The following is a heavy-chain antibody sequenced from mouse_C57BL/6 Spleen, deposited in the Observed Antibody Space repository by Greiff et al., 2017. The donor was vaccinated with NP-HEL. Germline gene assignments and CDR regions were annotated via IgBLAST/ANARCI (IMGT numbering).Heavy chain of an antibody. J-gene: IGHJ3*01. D-gene: IGHD1-1*01. V-gene: IGHV1-53*01. CDR3: AGYYYGSSAWFAY. CDR2: INPSNGGT. CDR1: GYTFTSYW. Sequence: QVHVKQSGTELVKPGASVKLSCKASGYTFTSYWMHWVKQRPGQGLEWIGNINPSNGGTNYNEKFKSKATLTVDKSSSTAYMQLSSLTSEDSAVDYCAGYYYGSSAWFAYWGQGTLVTVSA.